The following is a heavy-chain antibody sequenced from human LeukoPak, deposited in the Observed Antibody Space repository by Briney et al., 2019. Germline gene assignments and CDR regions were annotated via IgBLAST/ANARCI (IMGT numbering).Heavy chain of an antibody. CDR2: ISYYGSNK. CDR3: AELGITMIGGV. V-gene: IGHV3-30*04. CDR1: GFTFSSYA. D-gene: IGHD3-10*02. J-gene: IGHJ6*04. Sequence: GGSLRLSCAASGFTFSSYAMHWVRQAPGKGLEWVAVISYYGSNKYYADSVKGRFTISRDDSKNTLYLQMNSLRAEDTAVYYCAELGITMIGGVWGKGTTVTISS.